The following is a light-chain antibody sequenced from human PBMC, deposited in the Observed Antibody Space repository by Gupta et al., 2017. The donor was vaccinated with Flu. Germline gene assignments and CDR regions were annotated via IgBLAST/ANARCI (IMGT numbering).Light chain of an antibody. CDR2: EVS. J-gene: IGLJ2*01. Sequence: QSALTQPASVSGSPGQSITISCTGTNSDIGSYNYVAWYQQHPGKAPKRMIFEVSNRPTGVSDRFSGSKSGNKASLTISGLQAEDEAHYYCSSYTGSSTRLGGGTKLT. CDR1: NSDIGSYNY. V-gene: IGLV2-14*01. CDR3: SSYTGSSTR.